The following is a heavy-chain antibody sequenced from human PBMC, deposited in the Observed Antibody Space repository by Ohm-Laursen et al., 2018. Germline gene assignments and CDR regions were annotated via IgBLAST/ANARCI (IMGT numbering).Heavy chain of an antibody. J-gene: IGHJ4*02. CDR1: GFSLSTSGVG. CDR3: AHRLTYYYDSSGYSGKYYFDY. CDR2: IYWDDDK. D-gene: IGHD3-22*01. V-gene: IGHV2-5*02. Sequence: TQTLTLTSTFSGFSLSTSGVGVGWIRQPPGKALEWLALIYWDDDKRYSPSLKSRLTITKDTSKNQVVLTMTNMDPVDTATYYCAHRLTYYYDSSGYSGKYYFDYWGQGTLVTVSS.